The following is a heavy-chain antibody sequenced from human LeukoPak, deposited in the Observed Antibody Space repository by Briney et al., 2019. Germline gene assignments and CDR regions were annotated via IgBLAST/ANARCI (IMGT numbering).Heavy chain of an antibody. Sequence: GGSLRLSCTASGFTFGDYAMSWVRQAPGKGLEWVGFIRSKAYGATTEYAASVKGRSTISRDDSKSIAYLQMNSLKTEDTAVYYCTRAPYGGNSLATYWGQGTLVTVSS. CDR1: GFTFGDYA. CDR3: TRAPYGGNSLATY. V-gene: IGHV3-49*04. CDR2: IRSKAYGATT. D-gene: IGHD4-23*01. J-gene: IGHJ4*02.